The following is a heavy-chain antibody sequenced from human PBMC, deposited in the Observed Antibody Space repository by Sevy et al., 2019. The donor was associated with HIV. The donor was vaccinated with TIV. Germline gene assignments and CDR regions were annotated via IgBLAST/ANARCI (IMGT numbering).Heavy chain of an antibody. J-gene: IGHJ1*01. V-gene: IGHV3-30*18. CDR3: AKDRGNAKYFQH. Sequence: GGSLRLSCAASGFTFSSYGMHWVRQAPGKGLEWVAVISYEGSNKYYADSVKGRFTISRDNSKNTLYLQMNSLRAEDTAVYYCAKDRGNAKYFQHWGQGTLVTVSS. CDR2: ISYEGSNK. CDR1: GFTFSSYG.